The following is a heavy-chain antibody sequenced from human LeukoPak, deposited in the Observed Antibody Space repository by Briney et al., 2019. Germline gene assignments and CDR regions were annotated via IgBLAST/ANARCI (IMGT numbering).Heavy chain of an antibody. CDR2: INHSGST. J-gene: IGHJ5*02. CDR3: ARCVVVVPAAIPEYNWFDP. D-gene: IGHD2-2*02. CDR1: GGSFSGYY. Sequence: SETLSLTCAVYGGSFSGYYWSWIRQPPGKGLEWIGEINHSGSTNYNPSLKSRVTISVDTSKNQFSLKLSSVTAADTAVYYCARCVVVVPAAIPEYNWFDPWGQGTLVTVSS. V-gene: IGHV4-34*01.